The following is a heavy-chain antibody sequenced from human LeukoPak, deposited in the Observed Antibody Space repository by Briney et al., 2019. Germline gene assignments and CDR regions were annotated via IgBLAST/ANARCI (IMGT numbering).Heavy chain of an antibody. V-gene: IGHV3-23*01. D-gene: IGHD5-24*01. CDR3: AKDRGYNYPFRYFDY. Sequence: GGSLRLSCAASGLTFRSYAMTWVRQAPGKGLEWVSTISGSGDTTYFADSVKGRFTISRDNSKNRLYLQMNSLRDEDTAVYYCAKDRGYNYPFRYFDYWGQGTLITVYS. J-gene: IGHJ4*02. CDR1: GLTFRSYA. CDR2: ISGSGDTT.